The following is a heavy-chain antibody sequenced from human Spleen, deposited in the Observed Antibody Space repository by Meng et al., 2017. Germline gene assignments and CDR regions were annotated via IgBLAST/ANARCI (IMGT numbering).Heavy chain of an antibody. Sequence: GRSLRLSCAASGFTFSSSAMSCVRQAPGKGLEWVSSITGGGDNTYYADSVKGRFTISRDNTKNSLYLQMNSLRAEDTAVYYCARDWDVDYWGQGTLVTVSS. V-gene: IGHV3-23*01. CDR2: ITGGGDNT. CDR1: GFTFSSSA. J-gene: IGHJ4*02. D-gene: IGHD1-26*01. CDR3: ARDWDVDY.